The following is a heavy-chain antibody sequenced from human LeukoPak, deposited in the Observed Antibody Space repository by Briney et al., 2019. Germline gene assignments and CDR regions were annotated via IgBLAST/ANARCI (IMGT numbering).Heavy chain of an antibody. J-gene: IGHJ6*02. CDR1: GGSFSGYY. CDR2: INNSGST. Sequence: SETLSLTCAVYGGSFSGYYWSWIRQPPGKGLEWIGEINNSGSTNYNPSLKSRVTISVDTSKNQFSLKLSSVTAADTAVYYCARAGAGLLRYYYGMDVWGQGTTVTVSS. V-gene: IGHV4-34*01. CDR3: ARAGAGLLRYYYGMDV. D-gene: IGHD2-15*01.